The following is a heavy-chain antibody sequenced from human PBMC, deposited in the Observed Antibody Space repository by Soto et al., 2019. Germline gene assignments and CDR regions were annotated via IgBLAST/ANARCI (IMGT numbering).Heavy chain of an antibody. CDR3: ARGVGYCSSTSCYAREYFQH. CDR2: IYYSGST. D-gene: IGHD2-2*01. Sequence: QVQLQESGPGLVKPSQTLSLTCTVSGGSISSGGYYWSWIRQHPGKGLEWIGYIYYSGSTYYNPSLKSRVNISVDTSKNQFSLKLSSVTAADTAVYYCARGVGYCSSTSCYAREYFQHWGQGTLVTVSS. J-gene: IGHJ1*01. V-gene: IGHV4-31*03. CDR1: GGSISSGGYY.